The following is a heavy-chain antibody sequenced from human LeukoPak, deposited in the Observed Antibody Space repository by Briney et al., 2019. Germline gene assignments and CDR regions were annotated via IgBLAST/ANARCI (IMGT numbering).Heavy chain of an antibody. CDR2: IYPGDSDT. V-gene: IGHV5-51*01. D-gene: IGHD5-18*01. J-gene: IGHJ4*02. CDR1: GYSFTSYW. Sequence: GXXLKISCKGSGYSFTSYWIGWVRQMPGKGLEWMGIIYPGDSDTRYSPSFQGRVTISADKSISTAYLQWSSLKASDTAMYYCARTSRVGTAMVRYWGQGTLVTVSS. CDR3: ARTSRVGTAMVRY.